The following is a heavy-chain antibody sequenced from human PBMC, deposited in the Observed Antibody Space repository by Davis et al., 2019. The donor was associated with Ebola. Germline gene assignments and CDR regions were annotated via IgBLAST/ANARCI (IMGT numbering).Heavy chain of an antibody. CDR1: GFTFSSYA. CDR2: ISGSGGST. CDR3: ARGRFRNYGMDV. J-gene: IGHJ6*02. Sequence: GESLKISCAASGFTFSSYAMSWVRQAPWKGLEWVRAISGSGGSTYYADSVKGRFTISRDNSKNTLYLQMNSLRAEDTAVYYCARGRFRNYGMDVWGQGTTVTVSS. V-gene: IGHV3-23*01.